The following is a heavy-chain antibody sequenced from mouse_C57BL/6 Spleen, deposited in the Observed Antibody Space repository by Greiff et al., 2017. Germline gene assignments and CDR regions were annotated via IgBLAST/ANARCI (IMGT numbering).Heavy chain of an antibody. D-gene: IGHD1-1*01. CDR2: IDPETGGT. V-gene: IGHV1-15*01. CDR1: GYTFTDYE. CDR3: TRGGIYSCGSSSAWFAY. J-gene: IGHJ3*01. Sequence: QVQLQQSGAELVRPGASVTLSCKASGYTFTDYEMHWVKQTPVHGLEWIGAIDPETGGTAYNQKFKGKAILTADKSSSTAYMELRSLTSEDSAVYYCTRGGIYSCGSSSAWFAYWGQGTLVTVSA.